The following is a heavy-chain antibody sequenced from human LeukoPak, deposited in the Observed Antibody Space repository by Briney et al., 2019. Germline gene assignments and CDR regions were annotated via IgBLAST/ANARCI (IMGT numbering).Heavy chain of an antibody. Sequence: SETLSLTCTVSGGSISSSSYYWGWIRQPPGKGLEWIGSIYYSGSTYYNPSLKSRVTISVDTSKNQFSLKLRSVTAADTAVYYCARDIAMEYFDYWGQGTLVTVSS. J-gene: IGHJ4*02. D-gene: IGHD5-18*01. CDR3: ARDIAMEYFDY. CDR1: GGSISSSSYY. CDR2: IYYSGST. V-gene: IGHV4-39*02.